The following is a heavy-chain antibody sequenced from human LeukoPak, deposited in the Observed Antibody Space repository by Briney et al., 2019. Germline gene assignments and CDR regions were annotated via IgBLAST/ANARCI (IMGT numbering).Heavy chain of an antibody. CDR2: INHSGST. V-gene: IGHV4-34*01. CDR3: AGRLDY. Sequence: SETLSLTCAVYGGSFSGYYWSWIRQPPGEGLEWIGEINHSGSTNYNPSLKSRVTISVDTSKNQFSLKLSSVTAADTAVYYCAGRLDYWGQGTLVTVSS. CDR1: GGSFSGYY. J-gene: IGHJ4*02.